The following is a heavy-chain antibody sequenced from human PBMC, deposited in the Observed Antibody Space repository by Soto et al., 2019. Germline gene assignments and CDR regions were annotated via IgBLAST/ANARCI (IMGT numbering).Heavy chain of an antibody. J-gene: IGHJ4*02. CDR3: XRTEPGIAVARGALIDY. D-gene: IGHD6-19*01. CDR1: GGSISSGGYY. CDR2: IYYSGST. Sequence: SETLSLTCTVSGGSISSGGYYWSWIRQHPGKGLEWIGYIYYSGSTYYNPSLKSRVTISVDTSKNQFSLKLSSVTAADTAVYYCXRTEPGIAVARGALIDYWGQGTLVTVSS. V-gene: IGHV4-31*03.